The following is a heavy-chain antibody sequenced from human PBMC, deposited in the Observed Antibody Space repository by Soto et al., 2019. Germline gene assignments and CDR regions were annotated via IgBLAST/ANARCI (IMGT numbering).Heavy chain of an antibody. D-gene: IGHD5-18*01. CDR3: AGARKDGYIPLPFDY. J-gene: IGHJ4*02. Sequence: ASVKVSCKASGYTFTSYGISWVRQAPGQGLEWMGWISAYNGNTNYAQKLQGRVTMTTDTSTSTAYMELRSLRSDDTAVYYCAGARKDGYIPLPFDYWGREPWSPSPQ. CDR2: ISAYNGNT. CDR1: GYTFTSYG. V-gene: IGHV1-18*04.